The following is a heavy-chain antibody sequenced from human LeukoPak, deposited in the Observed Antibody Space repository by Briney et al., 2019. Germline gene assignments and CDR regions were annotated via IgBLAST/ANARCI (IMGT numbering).Heavy chain of an antibody. D-gene: IGHD3/OR15-3a*01. CDR2: ISWNSGSI. Sequence: GGSLRLSCAASGFTFDDYAMHWVRQAPGKGLEWVSGISWNSGSIGYADSVKGRFTISRDNAKNSLYLQMNSLRAEDTALYYCAKDTRTGYYNPLFDYWGQGTLGTVSS. CDR3: AKDTRTGYYNPLFDY. CDR1: GFTFDDYA. V-gene: IGHV3-9*01. J-gene: IGHJ4*02.